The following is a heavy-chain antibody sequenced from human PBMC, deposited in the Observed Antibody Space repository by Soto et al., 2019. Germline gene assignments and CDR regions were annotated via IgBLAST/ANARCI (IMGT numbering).Heavy chain of an antibody. V-gene: IGHV4-61*01. CDR2: ISYSGST. CDR3: ARDLVVPAGTYYYAMHV. J-gene: IGHJ6*02. D-gene: IGHD2-2*01. CDR1: GGSVRSVSQY. Sequence: PSETLSLTCTVSGGSVRSVSQYWNWIRQPPGKGLEWIGYISYSGSTKYNPSLKSRITISRDTSKNQFSLKMSSVTAADTAVYYCARDLVVPAGTYYYAMHVWGQGTTVTVS.